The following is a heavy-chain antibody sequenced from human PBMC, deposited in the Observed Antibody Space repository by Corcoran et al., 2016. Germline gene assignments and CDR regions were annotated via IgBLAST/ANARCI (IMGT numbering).Heavy chain of an antibody. D-gene: IGHD3-16*01. V-gene: IGHV3-30*18. CDR3: AKEGEEDY. CDR1: GFIFSSSG. J-gene: IGHJ4*02. Sequence: QVQLVESGGGVVQPGRYLRISCAAAGFIFSSSGMHGVRQAPGKGLEWVAVISYDGSNKYYADSVKGRFTVSRDNSKNTLYLQMNSRRAEDTAVYYCAKEGEEDYWGQGSLVTVSS. CDR2: ISYDGSNK.